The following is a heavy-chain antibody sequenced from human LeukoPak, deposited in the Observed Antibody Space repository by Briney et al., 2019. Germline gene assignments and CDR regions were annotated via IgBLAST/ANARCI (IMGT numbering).Heavy chain of an antibody. V-gene: IGHV4-59*11. CDR3: VRAFTVTTGVYYFDY. CDR2: VSHSGHT. D-gene: IGHD4-17*01. CDR1: CSSISSHS. J-gene: IGHJ4*02. Sequence: SETLSLTCTVSCSSISSHSWNWIRQPPGKGLEWIGYVSHSGHTSYSPSLKDRVTISLDTSKNQFSLKLTSVTAADTAVVYCVRAFTVTTGVYYFDYWGQGTLVTVSS.